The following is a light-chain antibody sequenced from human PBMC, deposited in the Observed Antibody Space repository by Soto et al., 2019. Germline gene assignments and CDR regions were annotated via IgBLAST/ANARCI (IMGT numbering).Light chain of an antibody. CDR1: QSLLHRNGYNY. J-gene: IGKJ4*01. CDR3: MQALQTTIS. CDR2: LGS. V-gene: IGKV2-28*01. Sequence: DIVLTQSPLSLPVTPGEPASISCRSSQSLLHRNGYNYLDWYLQKPAQSPQLLIYLGSNRASGVPDRFRGSGSGTDFTLKISSVEAEDVGIDYCMQALQTTISFGGGTKVELK.